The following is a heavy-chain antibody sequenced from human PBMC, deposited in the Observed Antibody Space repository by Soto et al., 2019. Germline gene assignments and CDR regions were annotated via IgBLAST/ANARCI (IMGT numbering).Heavy chain of an antibody. CDR2: ISAYNGNT. J-gene: IGHJ4*02. Sequence: ASVKVSCKASGYTFTSYGISWVRQAPGQGLEWMGWISAYNGNTNYAQKFQGRVTITADESTSTAYMELSSLRSEDTAVYYCARDPVGSHFDYWGQGTLVTVSS. V-gene: IGHV1-18*01. D-gene: IGHD1-26*01. CDR1: GYTFTSYG. CDR3: ARDPVGSHFDY.